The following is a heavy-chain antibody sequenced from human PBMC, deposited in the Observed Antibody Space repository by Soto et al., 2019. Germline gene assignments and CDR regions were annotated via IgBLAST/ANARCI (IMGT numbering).Heavy chain of an antibody. Sequence: SETLSLTCTVSGGSISSYYWSCIRQPPGRGLEWIGYVSSYRGTTYYNPSLKRRLTISLGTPMNQFSLKLSSVTAADTAVYYCARLLTNNWFEPWGQGAMVTVSS. D-gene: IGHD3-3*01. J-gene: IGHJ5*02. CDR1: GGSISSYY. CDR3: ARLLTNNWFEP. CDR2: VSSYRGTT. V-gene: IGHV4-4*09.